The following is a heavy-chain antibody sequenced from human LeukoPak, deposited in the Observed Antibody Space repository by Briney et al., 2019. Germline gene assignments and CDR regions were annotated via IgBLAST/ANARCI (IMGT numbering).Heavy chain of an antibody. CDR2: INHSGST. CDR1: GGSFSGYY. J-gene: IGHJ4*02. D-gene: IGHD3-9*01. Sequence: PSETLSLTCAVYGGSFSGYYWSWIRQPPGKGLEWIGEINHSGSTNYNPSLKSRVTISVDTSKNQISLKLSSVTAADTAVYYCARAIRFLTGYSLSPPAFDYWGQGTLVTVSS. V-gene: IGHV4-34*01. CDR3: ARAIRFLTGYSLSPPAFDY.